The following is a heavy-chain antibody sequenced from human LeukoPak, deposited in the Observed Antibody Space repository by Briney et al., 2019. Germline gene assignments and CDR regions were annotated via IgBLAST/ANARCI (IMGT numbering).Heavy chain of an antibody. D-gene: IGHD3-22*01. J-gene: IGHJ4*02. Sequence: SVKVSCKASGGTFSSYAISWVRQAPGQGLEWMGGIIPIFGTANYAQKFQGRVTITTDESTSTAYMELSSLRSEDTAVYYCARGSKYYDSSGYYYFDYWGQGTLVTVSS. CDR3: ARGSKYYDSSGYYYFDY. CDR2: IIPIFGTA. CDR1: GGTFSSYA. V-gene: IGHV1-69*05.